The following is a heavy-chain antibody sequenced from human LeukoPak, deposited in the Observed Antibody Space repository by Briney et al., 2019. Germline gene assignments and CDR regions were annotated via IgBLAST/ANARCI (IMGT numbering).Heavy chain of an antibody. CDR3: ASEDYGDYLFKY. CDR2: IYYSGST. D-gene: IGHD4-17*01. CDR1: GGSISSGDYY. J-gene: IGHJ4*02. V-gene: IGHV4-30-4*01. Sequence: SQTLSLTCTVSGGSISSGDYYWRWIRQPPGKGLEWIGYIYYSGSTYYNPSLKSRVTMSVDTSKNQFSLKLSSVTAADTAVYYCASEDYGDYLFKYWGQGTLVTVSS.